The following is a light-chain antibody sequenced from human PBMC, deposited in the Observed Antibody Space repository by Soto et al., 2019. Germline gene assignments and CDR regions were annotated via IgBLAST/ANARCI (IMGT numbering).Light chain of an antibody. Sequence: EIVLTQSPGTLSLSPGERATLSCRASQSVSSSYLAWYQQKPGQAPRLIIYGASSRATGIPDRFSVSGSGTDFTLTISRLEPEDFAVYYCQQYGSSPLYTFGQGTKLEIK. J-gene: IGKJ2*01. CDR2: GAS. V-gene: IGKV3-20*01. CDR1: QSVSSSY. CDR3: QQYGSSPLYT.